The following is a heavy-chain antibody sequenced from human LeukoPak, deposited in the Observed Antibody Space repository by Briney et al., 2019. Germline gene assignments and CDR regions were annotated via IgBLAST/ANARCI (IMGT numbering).Heavy chain of an antibody. V-gene: IGHV4-59*12. J-gene: IGHJ4*02. Sequence: SETLSLTCTVSGGSISSYYCSWIRQPPGKGLEYIGYISYSGTTNYNPSLKSRVTISVDTSKNQFSLKLTSVTAADTAVYYYAREGGPYRPLDYSGQGTLVTVSS. CDR1: GGSISSYY. CDR2: ISYSGTT. CDR3: AREGGPYRPLDY.